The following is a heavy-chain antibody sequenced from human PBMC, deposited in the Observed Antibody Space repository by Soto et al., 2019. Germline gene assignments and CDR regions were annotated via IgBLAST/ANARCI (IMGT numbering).Heavy chain of an antibody. Sequence: GGSLRLSCAASEFSFDDYAMSWVRQAPGKGLEWVSSITYTGVSTYYADSVKGRFTISRDNSRDTLFLQMNSLRAEDTAIYYCAKSSVWYPYFDSCGKGTLVTVSS. CDR3: AKSSVWYPYFDS. CDR2: ITYTGVST. J-gene: IGHJ4*02. CDR1: EFSFDDYA. D-gene: IGHD6-13*01. V-gene: IGHV3-23*01.